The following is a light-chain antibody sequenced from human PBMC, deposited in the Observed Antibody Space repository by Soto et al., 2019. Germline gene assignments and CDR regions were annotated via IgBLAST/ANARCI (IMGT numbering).Light chain of an antibody. Sequence: EFVLTQSPGTLSLSPGEIATLSCRASQTVRNNYLAWYQQKPGQAPRLLLYGASSRATGIPDRFSGSGSGTDFTLTISRLEPEDFAVYYCQQYGSSRTFGQGTKVDIK. CDR3: QQYGSSRT. CDR1: QTVRNNY. CDR2: GAS. J-gene: IGKJ1*01. V-gene: IGKV3-20*01.